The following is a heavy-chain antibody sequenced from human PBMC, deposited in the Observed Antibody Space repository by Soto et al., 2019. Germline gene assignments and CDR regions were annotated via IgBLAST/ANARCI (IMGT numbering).Heavy chain of an antibody. D-gene: IGHD3-3*01. Sequence: GGSLRLSCAASGFTFSSYAMSWVRQAPGRGLEWVSAISGSGGSTYYADSVKGRFTISRDNSKNTLYLQMNSLRAEDTAVYYCAKDNTHYDFSYWGQGTLVTVSS. CDR3: AKDNTHYDFSY. V-gene: IGHV3-23*01. CDR1: GFTFSSYA. J-gene: IGHJ4*02. CDR2: ISGSGGST.